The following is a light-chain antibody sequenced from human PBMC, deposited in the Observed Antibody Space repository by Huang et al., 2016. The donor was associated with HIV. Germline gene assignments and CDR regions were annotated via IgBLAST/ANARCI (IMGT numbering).Light chain of an antibody. CDR1: QSISNY. Sequence: DIQMIQSPSSLSASVGDSVTITCRASQSISNYLFWFQQQPGKAPKSLIYAESRLQGGVSSRVSGSGSGTDFTRTISSLKTEDCATYYCQQYASYPYTCGQGTKLEIK. V-gene: IGKV1-16*01. J-gene: IGKJ2*01. CDR2: AES. CDR3: QQYASYPYT.